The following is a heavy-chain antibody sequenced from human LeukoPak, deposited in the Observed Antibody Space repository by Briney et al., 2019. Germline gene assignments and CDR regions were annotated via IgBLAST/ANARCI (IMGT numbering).Heavy chain of an antibody. J-gene: IGHJ6*03. V-gene: IGHV3-21*06. CDR1: GFTFSSYN. CDR3: ARDPYSGSYGPYYYYYMDV. D-gene: IGHD1-26*01. CDR2: ITSSSSYI. Sequence: GGSLRLSCAASGFTFSSYNMNWVRQAPGKGPEWVSSITSSSSYIYYADSVKGRFTISRDNAKNSLYLQMDSLRVEDTAEYYCARDPYSGSYGPYYYYYMDVWGEGTTVTISS.